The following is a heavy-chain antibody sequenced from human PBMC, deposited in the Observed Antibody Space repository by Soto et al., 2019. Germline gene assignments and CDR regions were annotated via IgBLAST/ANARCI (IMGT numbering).Heavy chain of an antibody. J-gene: IGHJ6*02. D-gene: IGHD6-13*01. CDR3: ARDPGAAAGSVVGGYYYYGMDV. CDR1: GYTFTSYG. CDR2: ISAYNGNT. Sequence: ASVKVSCKASGYTFTSYGISWVRQAPGQGLEWMGWISAYNGNTNYAQKLQGRVTMTTDTSTSTAYMELRSLRSDDTAVYYCARDPGAAAGSVVGGYYYYGMDVWGQGTTVTVSS. V-gene: IGHV1-18*01.